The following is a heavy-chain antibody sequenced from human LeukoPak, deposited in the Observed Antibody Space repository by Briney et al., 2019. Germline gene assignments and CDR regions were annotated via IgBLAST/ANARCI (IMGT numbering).Heavy chain of an antibody. CDR2: INHSGST. V-gene: IGHV4-34*01. J-gene: IGHJ5*02. Sequence: SETLSLTCAVYGGSFSGYYWSWIRQPPGKGLEWIGEINHSGSTNYNPSLKSRVTISVDTSMNQFSLKLSFVTTADTAVYYCARALGYCSGGSCTRGYNWFDPWGQGTLVTVPS. CDR1: GGSFSGYY. CDR3: ARALGYCSGGSCTRGYNWFDP. D-gene: IGHD2-15*01.